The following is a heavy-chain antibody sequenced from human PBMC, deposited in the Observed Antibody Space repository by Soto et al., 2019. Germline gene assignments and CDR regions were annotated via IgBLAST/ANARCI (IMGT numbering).Heavy chain of an antibody. D-gene: IGHD2-15*01. V-gene: IGHV2-70*04. CDR1: GFSLITIGMR. CDR2: IDWDDDK. Sequence: GPTLVDPTQTLTLTCTFSGFSLITIGMRVSWIRQPPGKALEWLARIDWDDDKFYNTSLKTRLTISKDSSKNQVVLTMTNMDPVDTATYYCARMFHCSGGTCPFDYWGQGALVTVSS. J-gene: IGHJ4*02. CDR3: ARMFHCSGGTCPFDY.